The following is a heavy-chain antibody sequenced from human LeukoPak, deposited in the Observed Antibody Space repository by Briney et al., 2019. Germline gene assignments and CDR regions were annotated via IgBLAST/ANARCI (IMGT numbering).Heavy chain of an antibody. CDR2: IYSDGRT. CDR1: GFTVSSNY. CDR3: ASNYGG. Sequence: GGSLRLSCAASGFTVSSNYMSWVRQAPGKGLEWVSVIYSDGRTYYADSVKGRFTISRDNSKNTPYLETNSLRAEDTAVYYCASNYGGWGQGTLVTVSS. D-gene: IGHD4-11*01. V-gene: IGHV3-53*01. J-gene: IGHJ4*02.